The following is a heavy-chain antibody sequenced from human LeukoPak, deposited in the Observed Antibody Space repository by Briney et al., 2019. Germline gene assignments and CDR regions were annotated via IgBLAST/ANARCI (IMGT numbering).Heavy chain of an antibody. CDR1: GGSISSGGYY. J-gene: IGHJ5*02. V-gene: IGHV4-31*03. D-gene: IGHD5-18*01. CDR3: ARDRQFRGRGYSYGYWWFDP. CDR2: IYYSGST. Sequence: PSETLSLTCTVSGGSISSGGYYWSWIRQHPGKGLEWIGYIYYSGSTYYNPSLKSRVTISVDTSKNQFSLKLSSVTAADTAVYYCARDRQFRGRGYSYGYWWFDPWGQGTLVTVSS.